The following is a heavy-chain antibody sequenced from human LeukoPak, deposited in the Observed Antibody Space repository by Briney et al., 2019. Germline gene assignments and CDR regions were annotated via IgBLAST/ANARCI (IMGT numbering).Heavy chain of an antibody. CDR3: ARDQGGSGSSFDY. CDR1: GFTFSSYG. CDR2: IWYDGSNK. D-gene: IGHD3-10*01. J-gene: IGHJ4*02. Sequence: GSLRLSCAASGFTFSSYGMHWVRQAPGKGLEWVAVIWYDGSNKYYADSVKGRLTISRDNSKNTLYLQMNSLRAEDTAVYYCARDQGGSGSSFDYWGQGTLVTVSS. V-gene: IGHV3-33*01.